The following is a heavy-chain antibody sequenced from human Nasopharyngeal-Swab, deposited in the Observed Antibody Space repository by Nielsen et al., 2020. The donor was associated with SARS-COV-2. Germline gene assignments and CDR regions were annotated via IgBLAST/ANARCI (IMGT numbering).Heavy chain of an antibody. Sequence: GESLKISCVASGFTFSGYTMNWVRQAPGKGLEWISSISSTTPYIYYADSVKGRFTISRDNAKNSLYLQMNSLRAEDTAVYYCAGYRRSPPFDYWGQGTLVTVSS. J-gene: IGHJ4*02. V-gene: IGHV3-21*01. D-gene: IGHD1-1*01. CDR2: ISSTTPYI. CDR1: GFTFSGYT. CDR3: AGYRRSPPFDY.